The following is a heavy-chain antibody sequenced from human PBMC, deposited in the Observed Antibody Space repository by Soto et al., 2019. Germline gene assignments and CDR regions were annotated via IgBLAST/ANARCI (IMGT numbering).Heavy chain of an antibody. J-gene: IGHJ4*02. CDR2: INPNSGGT. Sequence: QVQLVQSGAEVKKPGASVKVSCKASGYTFTGYYMHWVRQAPGQGLEWMGWINPNSGGTNYAQKFQGWVTMSRDTSISTAYMELSRLRSDDTAVYYCARAYEWLDSYYFDYWGQGTLVTVSS. CDR3: ARAYEWLDSYYFDY. D-gene: IGHD6-19*01. CDR1: GYTFTGYY. V-gene: IGHV1-2*04.